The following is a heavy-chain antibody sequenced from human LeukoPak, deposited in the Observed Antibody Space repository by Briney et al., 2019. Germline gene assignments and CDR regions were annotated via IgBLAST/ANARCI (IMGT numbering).Heavy chain of an antibody. CDR2: IYYSGSA. CDR3: ASDLLGGYCNGGSCPVGGY. Sequence: SETLSLTCTVSGGSISSGDYYWSWIRQPPGKGLEWIGYIYYSGSAYYNPSLKSRVTISVDTSKNQFSLKLSSVTAADTAVYYCASDLLGGYCNGGSCPVGGYWGQGTLVTVSS. J-gene: IGHJ4*02. D-gene: IGHD2-15*01. V-gene: IGHV4-30-4*01. CDR1: GGSISSGDYY.